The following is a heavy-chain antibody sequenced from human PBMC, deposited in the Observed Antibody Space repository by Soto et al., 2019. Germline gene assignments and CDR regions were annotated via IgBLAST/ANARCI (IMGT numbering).Heavy chain of an antibody. CDR1: GFSFNTYD. CDR3: AKPSVAGLDWDFDL. Sequence: QVQLVESGGGVVQPGRSLRLSCAASGFSFNTYDIHWVRQAPGKGLEWVTGISYDGSNSYYADSVKGRFTISRDSSKNMLYLQITSLRAEDTAVYYCAKPSVAGLDWDFDLWGPGTLVTVSS. J-gene: IGHJ2*01. V-gene: IGHV3-30*18. D-gene: IGHD6-19*01. CDR2: ISYDGSNS.